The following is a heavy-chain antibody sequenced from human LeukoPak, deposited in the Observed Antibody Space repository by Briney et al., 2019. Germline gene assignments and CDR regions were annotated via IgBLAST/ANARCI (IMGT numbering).Heavy chain of an antibody. CDR3: ARVSRGSTMITFGGVIAIDY. D-gene: IGHD3-16*02. V-gene: IGHV4-34*01. CDR2: INHSGST. CDR1: GGSFSGYY. J-gene: IGHJ4*02. Sequence: PAETLTRTCAVYGGSFSGYYWSWIRQPPGKGLEWIGEINHSGSTNYNPSLKSRVTISVDTSKNQFSLKLSSVTAADTAVYYCARVSRGSTMITFGGVIAIDYWGQGTLVTVSS.